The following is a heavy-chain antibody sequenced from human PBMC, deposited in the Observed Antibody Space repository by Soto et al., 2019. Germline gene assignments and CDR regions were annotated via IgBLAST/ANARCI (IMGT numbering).Heavy chain of an antibody. CDR1: GYTFTSYG. CDR3: ARDSSDAFMDYYDSSGYYPF. J-gene: IGHJ4*02. V-gene: IGHV1-18*01. Sequence: QVQLVQSGAEVKKPGASVKVSCKASGYTFTSYGISWVRQAPGHGLEWMGWISAYNGNTNYAQKLQGRVTMTTDTSTSTAYMELRSLRSDDTAVYYCARDSSDAFMDYYDSSGYYPFWGQGTLVTVSS. D-gene: IGHD3-22*01. CDR2: ISAYNGNT.